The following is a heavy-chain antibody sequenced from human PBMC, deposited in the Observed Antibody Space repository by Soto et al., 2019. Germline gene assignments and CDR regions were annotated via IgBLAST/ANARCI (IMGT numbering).Heavy chain of an antibody. J-gene: IGHJ3*02. D-gene: IGHD1-26*01. V-gene: IGHV4-59*01. Sequence: PSETPSPTCTVSGGSIRSYFWGWVRPSPGEGLEWIGYIFYSGTTNYSPSLKSRVTLSLGTAKNQFSLNLTSVTAADTAVYYCARGRGGTYDAFDIWGKGTMVIVSS. CDR1: GGSIRSYF. CDR3: ARGRGGTYDAFDI. CDR2: IFYSGTT.